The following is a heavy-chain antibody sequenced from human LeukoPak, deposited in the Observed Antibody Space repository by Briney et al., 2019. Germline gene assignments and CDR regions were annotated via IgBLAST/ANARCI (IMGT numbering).Heavy chain of an antibody. D-gene: IGHD6-13*01. J-gene: IGHJ4*02. CDR2: ISYDGSIE. Sequence: GGSLRLSSAASGFTFSSYAMHWVRQAPGKGLEWLALISYDGSIENYADSVRGRFTISRDNSKYTLFLQMDSLRAEDTAVYYCARDPRWIAAAEYYFDYWGQGTLVTFSS. CDR3: ARDPRWIAAAEYYFDY. CDR1: GFTFSSYA. V-gene: IGHV3-30-3*01.